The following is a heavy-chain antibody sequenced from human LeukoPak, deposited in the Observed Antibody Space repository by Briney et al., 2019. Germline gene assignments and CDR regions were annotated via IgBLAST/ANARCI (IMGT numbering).Heavy chain of an antibody. CDR2: IYYSGST. CDR3: ARKERSYYDSSGTFDY. D-gene: IGHD3-22*01. J-gene: IGHJ4*02. CDR1: GRSISSGGYY. Sequence: SETLSLTCTVSGRSISSGGYYWSWIRQHPGTGLESIGYIYYSGSTYYNPSLKSRVTISVDTSKNQFSLKLSSVTAADTAVYYCARKERSYYDSSGTFDYWGQGTLVTVSS. V-gene: IGHV4-31*03.